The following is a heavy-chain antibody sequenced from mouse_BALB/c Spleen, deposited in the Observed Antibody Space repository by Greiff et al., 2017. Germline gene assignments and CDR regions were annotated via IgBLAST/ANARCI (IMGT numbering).Heavy chain of an antibody. CDR2: IWAGGST. D-gene: IGHD2-3*01. J-gene: IGHJ3*01. CDR1: GFSLTTYG. Sequence: QVQLKESGPGLVAPSQSLSITCTVSGFSLTTYGVHWVRQPPGKGLEWLGLIWAGGSTNYNSALMSRLSISKDNSKSQVFLKMNSLQTDDTAMYYCASSDGYFSWFAYWGQGTLVTVSA. CDR3: ASSDGYFSWFAY. V-gene: IGHV2-9*02.